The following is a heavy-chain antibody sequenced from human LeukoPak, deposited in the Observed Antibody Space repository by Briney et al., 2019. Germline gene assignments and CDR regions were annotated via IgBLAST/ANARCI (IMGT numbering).Heavy chain of an antibody. Sequence: GASVKVSCKASGGTFSSYAISWVRQAPGQGLEWMGGIIPIFGTANYAQKFQGRVTITADKSTSTAYMELSSLRSEDTAVYYCAKEGGLRSPAFYDYWGQGTLVTVSS. CDR2: IIPIFGTA. CDR1: GGTFSSYA. V-gene: IGHV1-69*06. CDR3: AKEGGLRSPAFYDY. J-gene: IGHJ4*02. D-gene: IGHD4-17*01.